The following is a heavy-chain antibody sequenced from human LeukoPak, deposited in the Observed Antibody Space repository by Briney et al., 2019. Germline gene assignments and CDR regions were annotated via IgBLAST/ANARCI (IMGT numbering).Heavy chain of an antibody. V-gene: IGHV1-2*02. J-gene: IGHJ4*02. CDR2: INPNSGGT. Sequence: GASVKVSCKASGYTFTGYYMHWMRQAPRQGLEWMGWINPNSGGTNYAQKFQGRVTMTRDTSISTAYMELSRLRSDDTAVYYCARAPPKSKATYFDYWGQGTLVTVSS. CDR3: ARAPPKSKATYFDY. D-gene: IGHD5-12*01. CDR1: GYTFTGYY.